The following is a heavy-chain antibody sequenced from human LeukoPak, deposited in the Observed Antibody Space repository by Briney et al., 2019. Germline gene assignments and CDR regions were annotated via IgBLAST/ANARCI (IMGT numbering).Heavy chain of an antibody. CDR2: ISAYNGNT. CDR1: GYTFTSYG. J-gene: IGHJ4*02. V-gene: IGHV1-18*01. CDR3: ARVKPDTAMAGAFDY. Sequence: ASVKVSCKASGYTFTSYGISWVRQAPGQGLEWMGWISAYNGNTNYAQKLQGRVTMTTDTSTSTAYMELRSLRSDDTAVYYCARVKPDTAMAGAFDYWGQGTLVTVSS. D-gene: IGHD5-18*01.